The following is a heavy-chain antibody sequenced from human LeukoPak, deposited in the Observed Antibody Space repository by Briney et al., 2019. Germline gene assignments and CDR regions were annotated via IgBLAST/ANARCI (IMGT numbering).Heavy chain of an antibody. CDR3: ARQSISGSSLSYFDY. Sequence: PSETLSLTCTVSGGSISSYYWSWIREPPGKGLEWIGNIYDSGSTNYNPSLKSRVTISVDTSKNQCSLKLSSVTAADTAVYYCARQSISGSSLSYFDYWGQGTLVNVSS. CDR2: IYDSGST. V-gene: IGHV4-59*01. J-gene: IGHJ4*02. CDR1: GGSISSYY. D-gene: IGHD3-22*01.